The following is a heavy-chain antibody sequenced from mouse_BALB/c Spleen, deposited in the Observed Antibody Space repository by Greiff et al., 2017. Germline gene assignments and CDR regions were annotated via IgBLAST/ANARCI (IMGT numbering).Heavy chain of an antibody. D-gene: IGHD2-4*01. V-gene: IGHV2-9*02. CDR2: IWAGGST. CDR1: GFSLTSYG. J-gene: IGHJ3*01. CDR3: ARDYDYDEAAWFAY. Sequence: VNLVESGPGLVAPSQSLSITCTVSGFSLTSYGVHWVRQPPGKGLEWLGVIWAGGSTNYNSALMSRLSISKDNSKSQVFLKMNSLQTDDTAMYYCARDYDYDEAAWFAYWGQGTLVTVSA.